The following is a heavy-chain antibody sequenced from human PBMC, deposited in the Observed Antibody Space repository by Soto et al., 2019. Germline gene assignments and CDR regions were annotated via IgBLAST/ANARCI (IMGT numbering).Heavy chain of an antibody. CDR1: GGSISSSSYY. Sequence: SETLSLTCTVSGGSISSSSYYWGWIRQPPGKGLEWIGSIYYSGSTYYNPSLKSRVTISVDTSKNQFSLKLSSVTAADTAVYYCARHNYGGYYYGSGSHTRDYFDYWGQGTLVTVSS. V-gene: IGHV4-39*01. CDR3: ARHNYGGYYYGSGSHTRDYFDY. J-gene: IGHJ4*02. CDR2: IYYSGST. D-gene: IGHD3-10*01.